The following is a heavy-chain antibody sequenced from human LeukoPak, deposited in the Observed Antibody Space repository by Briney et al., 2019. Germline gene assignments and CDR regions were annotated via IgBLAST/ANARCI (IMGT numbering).Heavy chain of an antibody. CDR2: ISSDESIT. V-gene: IGHV3-74*01. D-gene: IGHD6-19*01. CDR3: ARVSLSSGCLSN. J-gene: IGHJ4*02. Sequence: GGSLRLSCAASGFTFSNYWMHWVRQAPGKGLVWVSRISSDESITSYADPVKGRFTISRDNAKNTLFLQMNGLGAEDTAVYYCARVSLSSGCLSNWGQGTLVTVSS. CDR1: GFTFSNYW.